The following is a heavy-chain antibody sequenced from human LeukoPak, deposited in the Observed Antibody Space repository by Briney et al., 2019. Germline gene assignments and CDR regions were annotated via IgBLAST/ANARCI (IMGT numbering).Heavy chain of an antibody. Sequence: PGRSLRLSCAASGFTFSSYGMHWVRQAPGKGLEWVAVISYDGSNKYYADSVKGRFTISRDNSKNTLYLQMNSPRAEDTAVYYCAKGSSTTCYTNHFDYWGQGTLVTVSS. CDR3: AKGSSTTCYTNHFDY. J-gene: IGHJ4*02. D-gene: IGHD2-2*02. V-gene: IGHV3-30*18. CDR2: ISYDGSNK. CDR1: GFTFSSYG.